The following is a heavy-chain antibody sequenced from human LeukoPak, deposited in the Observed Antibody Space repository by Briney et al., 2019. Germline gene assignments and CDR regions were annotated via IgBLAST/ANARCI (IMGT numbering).Heavy chain of an antibody. CDR1: GFPFSNHA. Sequence: GGSLRLSCAASGFPFSNHAISWVRQPPGKGLEWVSAISNGNTCYADSVRGRFTISRDDSKNMVHLQMNSLRVEDTARYYCVREAGYCASVCLKSNWFDPWGQGTLVTVSS. V-gene: IGHV3-23*01. CDR2: ISNGNT. J-gene: IGHJ5*02. CDR3: VREAGYCASVCLKSNWFDP. D-gene: IGHD2-21*02.